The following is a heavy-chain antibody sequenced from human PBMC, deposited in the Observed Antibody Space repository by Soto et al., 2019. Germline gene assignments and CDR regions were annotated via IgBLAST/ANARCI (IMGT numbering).Heavy chain of an antibody. Sequence: QVQLQESGPGLVKPSQTLSLTCTVSGGSISSGGYYWSWIRQHPGKGLEWIGYIYYSGSTYYNPSLKSRXXIXVXXSKNQFSLKLSSVTAADTAVYYCARGLSDDSRNDYWGQGTLVTVSS. J-gene: IGHJ4*02. D-gene: IGHD3-16*02. CDR1: GGSISSGGYY. CDR2: IYYSGST. V-gene: IGHV4-31*03. CDR3: ARGLSDDSRNDY.